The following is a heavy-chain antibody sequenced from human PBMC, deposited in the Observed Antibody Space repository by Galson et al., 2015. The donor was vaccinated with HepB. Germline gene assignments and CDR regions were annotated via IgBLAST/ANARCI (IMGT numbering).Heavy chain of an antibody. CDR3: AKEKESTGSFHY. CDR1: GFSFISYA. Sequence: SLRLSCAASGFSFISYAMSWVRQAPGKGLEWVSGISDRGRRTYYADSVKGRFTISRDNSKNTLYLQMNSLRAEDTAIYYCAKEKESTGSFHYWGQGTLVTVSS. J-gene: IGHJ4*02. V-gene: IGHV3-23*01. CDR2: ISDRGRRT. D-gene: IGHD2-8*02.